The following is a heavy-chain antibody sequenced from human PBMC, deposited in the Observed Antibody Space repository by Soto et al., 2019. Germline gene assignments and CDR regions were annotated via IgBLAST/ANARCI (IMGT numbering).Heavy chain of an antibody. V-gene: IGHV3-15*07. D-gene: IGHD2-8*02. CDR1: GFTFSRAW. Sequence: EVQLVESGGGLVKPGGSLRLSGAASGFTFSRAWVNWVLLAPGKGLELVGRIRSKADGGTTDYTAPVEGRFTVSRADSKNTGYLQMTRLKTEDTAVYYCPTVTLHLWWRAFDIWGLGTMVTVSS. J-gene: IGHJ3*02. CDR3: PTVTLHLWWRAFDI. CDR2: IRSKADGGTT.